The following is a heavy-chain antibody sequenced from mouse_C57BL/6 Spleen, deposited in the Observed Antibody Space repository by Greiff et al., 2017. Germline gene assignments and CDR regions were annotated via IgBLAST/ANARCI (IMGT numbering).Heavy chain of an antibody. V-gene: IGHV1-42*01. CDR3: SSTKGGFDY. Sequence: VQLQQSGAELVKPGASVKISCKASGYSFTGYYMNWVKQSPEKSLEWIGEINPSTGGTTYNQKFKAKATLTVDKSSSTAYMQLESLTSEGSAVYYCSSTKGGFDYWGQGTTVTVSS. J-gene: IGHJ2*01. CDR2: INPSTGGT. D-gene: IGHD1-3*01. CDR1: GYSFTGYY.